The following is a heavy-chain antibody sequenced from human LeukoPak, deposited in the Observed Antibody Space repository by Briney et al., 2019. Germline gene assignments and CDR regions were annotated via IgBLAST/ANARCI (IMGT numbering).Heavy chain of an antibody. CDR3: ARERAVAEYYYYMDV. J-gene: IGHJ6*03. CDR2: INHSGTT. CDR1: GGTFSGYY. D-gene: IGHD6-19*01. Sequence: SETLSLTCAVYGGTFSGYYWSWIRQPPGKGLEWLGEINHSGTTNYNPSLRGRATIAVDPSKNQFSLRLRSLTAADTAIYYCARERAVAEYYYYMDVWGKGTTVIVSS. V-gene: IGHV4-34*01.